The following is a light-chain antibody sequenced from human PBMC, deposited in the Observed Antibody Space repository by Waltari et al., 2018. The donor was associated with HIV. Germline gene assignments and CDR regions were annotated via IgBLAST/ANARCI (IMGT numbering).Light chain of an antibody. Sequence: AIQLPQSPSSLSASVGDRVTITCRASQGISSALAWYQQKPGKAPKLLIYDASSLESGVPSRFSGSGSGTDFTLTISSLQPEDFATYYCQHRRFTFGPGTKVDIK. J-gene: IGKJ3*01. CDR1: QGISSA. CDR3: QHRRFT. V-gene: IGKV1-13*02. CDR2: DAS.